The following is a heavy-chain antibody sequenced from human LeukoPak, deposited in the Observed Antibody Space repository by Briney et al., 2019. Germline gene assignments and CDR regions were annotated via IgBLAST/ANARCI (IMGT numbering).Heavy chain of an antibody. CDR1: GYTFTSYG. CDR2: ISTFNRDT. V-gene: IGHV1-18*01. CDR3: ARSPRAYGDSDY. D-gene: IGHD4-17*01. J-gene: IGHJ4*02. Sequence: ASVKVSCKASGYTFTSYGLSWVRQAPGQGLEWMGWISTFNRDTNYAEEFQGRVTMTTDTSTSTAYMELRTLRSDDTAVYYCARSPRAYGDSDYWGQGTLVTVSS.